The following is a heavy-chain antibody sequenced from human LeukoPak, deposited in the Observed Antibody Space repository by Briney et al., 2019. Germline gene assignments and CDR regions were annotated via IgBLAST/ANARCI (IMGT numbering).Heavy chain of an antibody. CDR1: GFTFSSYS. Sequence: GGSLRLSCAASGFTFSSYSMNWVRQAPGKGLEWASYISSSSSTIYYADSVKGRFTISRDNAKNSLYLQMNSLRAEDTAVYYCARANGDYAAAFDIWGQGTMVTVSS. D-gene: IGHD4-17*01. CDR3: ARANGDYAAAFDI. J-gene: IGHJ3*02. V-gene: IGHV3-48*01. CDR2: ISSSSSTI.